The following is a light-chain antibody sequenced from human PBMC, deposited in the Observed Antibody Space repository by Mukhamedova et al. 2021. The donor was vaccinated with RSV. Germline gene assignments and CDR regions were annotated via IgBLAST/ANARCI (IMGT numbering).Light chain of an antibody. CDR1: SSDVGGYNY. V-gene: IGLV2-14*04. CDR3: SSYTSSSTVV. J-gene: IGLJ2*01. Sequence: GTSSDVGGYNYVSWYQQHPDKAPKLMIYDVSNRPSGVSNRFSGSKSGNTASLTISGLQAEDEADYYCSSYTSSSTVVFGGGTKLT. CDR2: DVS.